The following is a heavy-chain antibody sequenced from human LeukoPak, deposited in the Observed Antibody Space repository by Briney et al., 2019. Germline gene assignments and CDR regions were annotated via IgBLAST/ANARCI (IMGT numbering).Heavy chain of an antibody. Sequence: ASVKVSCKASGYTFTGYYMHWVRQAPGQGLEWMGRINPNSGGTNYAQKFQGRVTMTRDTSISTAYMELSRLRSDDTAVYYCAMDASGLDYDSSGDYWGQGALVTVSS. D-gene: IGHD3-22*01. CDR1: GYTFTGYY. V-gene: IGHV1-2*06. CDR3: AMDASGLDYDSSGDY. CDR2: INPNSGGT. J-gene: IGHJ4*02.